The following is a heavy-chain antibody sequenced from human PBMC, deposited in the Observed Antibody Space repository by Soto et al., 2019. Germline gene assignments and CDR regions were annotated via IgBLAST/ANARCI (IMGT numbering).Heavy chain of an antibody. V-gene: IGHV3-7*01. Sequence: GGSLRLSCAASGFTFSRNWMSWVRQAPGKGLEWVANIKEDGSAKYYADAVKGRFTLSRDNVENSLYLQMNSLRAEDTAVYYCARDGDGYPAWGQGTLVTVSS. CDR2: IKEDGSAK. D-gene: IGHD1-1*01. CDR3: ARDGDGYPA. J-gene: IGHJ5*02. CDR1: GFTFSRNW.